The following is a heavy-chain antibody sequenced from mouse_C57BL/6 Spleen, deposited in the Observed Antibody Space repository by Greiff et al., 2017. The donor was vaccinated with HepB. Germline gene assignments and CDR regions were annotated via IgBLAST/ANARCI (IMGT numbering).Heavy chain of an antibody. J-gene: IGHJ4*01. V-gene: IGHV5-4*01. D-gene: IGHD6-1*01. CDR3: ARVCHYYAMDY. Sequence: EVQVVESGGGLVKPGGSLKLSCAASGFTFSSYAMSWVRQTPEKRLEWVATISDGGSYTYYPDNVKGRFTITRDNAKNNLYLQMSQLKSEDTAMYYCARVCHYYAMDYWGQGTTVTVSS. CDR2: ISDGGSYT. CDR1: GFTFSSYA.